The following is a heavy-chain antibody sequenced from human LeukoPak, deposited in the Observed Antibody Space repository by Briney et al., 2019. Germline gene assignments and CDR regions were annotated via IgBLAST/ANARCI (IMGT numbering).Heavy chain of an antibody. CDR2: INPNSGGT. J-gene: IGHJ5*02. CDR3: AGISHGSGIFGWFDP. D-gene: IGHD3-10*01. CDR1: GYTFTGYY. V-gene: IGHV1-2*02. Sequence: ASVKVSCKASGYTFTGYYMHWGRQAPGQGLEWMGWINPNSGGTNYAQKFQGRVTMTRDTSISTAYMELSRLRSDDTAVYYCAGISHGSGIFGWFDPWGQGTLVTVSS.